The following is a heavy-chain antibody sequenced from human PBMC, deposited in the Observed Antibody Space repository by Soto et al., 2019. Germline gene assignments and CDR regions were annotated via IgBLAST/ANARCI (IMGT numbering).Heavy chain of an antibody. CDR1: GYTFTSYA. Sequence: ASVKVSCKASGYTFTSYAMHWVRQAPGQRLEWMGWINAGNGNTKYSQKFQGRVTITRDTSASTAYMELSSLRSEDTAVYYCARDSGMEWPWYGMDVWGQGTTVTVS. J-gene: IGHJ6*02. D-gene: IGHD3-3*01. V-gene: IGHV1-3*01. CDR3: ARDSGMEWPWYGMDV. CDR2: INAGNGNT.